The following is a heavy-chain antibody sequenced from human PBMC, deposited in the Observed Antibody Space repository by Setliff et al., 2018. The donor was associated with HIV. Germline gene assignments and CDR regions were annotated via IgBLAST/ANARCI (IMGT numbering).Heavy chain of an antibody. CDR3: ASDSDNFWRGYYAAFDY. CDR1: SYTFIGYY. J-gene: IGHJ4*02. V-gene: IGHV1-18*04. CDR2: ISAYNGNT. Sequence: ASVKVSCKASSYTFIGYYIHWVRQAPGQGLEWMGWISAYNGNTLYAQKFQGRVTMTTDTASSTAYLDLRSLRSDDTAVYYLASDSDNFWRGYYAAFDYWGQGNLVTVSS. D-gene: IGHD3-3*01.